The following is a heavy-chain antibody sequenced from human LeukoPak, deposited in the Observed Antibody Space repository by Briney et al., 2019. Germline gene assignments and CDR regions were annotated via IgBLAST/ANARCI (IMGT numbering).Heavy chain of an antibody. CDR2: ISAFNAYT. CDR1: GYNYTTYG. CDR3: VRVRDYNFVDYYHYMDV. V-gene: IGHV1-18*01. D-gene: IGHD1-1*01. Sequence: ASVKVSCKASGYNYTTYGLSWVRQAPGQGLEWMGWISAFNAYTKYAQRFQGRVIMTTETSTSTAYMEMRSLRSDDTAVYYCVRVRDYNFVDYYHYMDVWGTGTTVTVSS. J-gene: IGHJ6*03.